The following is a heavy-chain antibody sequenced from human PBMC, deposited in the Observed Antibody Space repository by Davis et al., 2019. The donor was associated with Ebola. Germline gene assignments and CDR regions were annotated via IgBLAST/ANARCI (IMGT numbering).Heavy chain of an antibody. CDR1: VFIFSNFA. Sequence: PGRSVRLSCPASVFIFSNFAMHWVRQAPGKGLEWVAVILYDGSNKYYADSVKGRFTIPRDNSKHTPYLQMNSLRAEDTAMYYCAKNLGSNGWYYFDYWDQGTLVTVSS. CDR2: ILYDGSNK. J-gene: IGHJ4*02. V-gene: IGHV3-30*18. CDR3: AKNLGSNGWYYFDY. D-gene: IGHD6-19*01.